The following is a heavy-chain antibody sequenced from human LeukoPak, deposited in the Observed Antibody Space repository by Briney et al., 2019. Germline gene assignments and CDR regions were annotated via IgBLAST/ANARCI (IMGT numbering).Heavy chain of an antibody. D-gene: IGHD1-26*01. J-gene: IGHJ4*02. CDR1: GGSISTYF. CDR2: IYFSGST. CDR3: ARHKSSGTYPLDY. Sequence: PSETLSLTCTVSGGSISTYFWGRIRQPPGKGLEGIGHIYFSGSTNYNPSLKSRVTISVDTSKNQFSLKLSSVTAADTAVYYCARHKSSGTYPLDYWGQGSLVTVSS. V-gene: IGHV4-59*08.